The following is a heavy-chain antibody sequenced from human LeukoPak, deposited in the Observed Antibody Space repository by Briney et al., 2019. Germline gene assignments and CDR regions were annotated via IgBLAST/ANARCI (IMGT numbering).Heavy chain of an antibody. CDR1: GFTFSSYG. J-gene: IGHJ4*02. CDR3: ARELELSYFDY. Sequence: GGSLRLSCAASGFTFSSYGMHWVRQAPGKGLEWVAVIWYDGSNKHYADSVKGRFTISRDNSKNTLYLQMNSLRAEDTAVYYCARELELSYFDYWGQGTLVTVSS. V-gene: IGHV3-33*01. D-gene: IGHD1-7*01. CDR2: IWYDGSNK.